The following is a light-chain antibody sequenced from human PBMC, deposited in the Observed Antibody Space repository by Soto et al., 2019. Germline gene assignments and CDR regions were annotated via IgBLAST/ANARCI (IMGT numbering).Light chain of an antibody. V-gene: IGKV1-33*01. CDR1: QNINNY. Sequence: DIQMTQSPSSLSASVGDRVTITCQASQNINNYLNWYQQKPGRAPKLLIYDAGVPSRFRGSGSGTDFTFTISRLQPEDIATYYCQQYNSYWTFGQGTKVDIK. J-gene: IGKJ1*01. CDR3: QQYNSYWT. CDR2: D.